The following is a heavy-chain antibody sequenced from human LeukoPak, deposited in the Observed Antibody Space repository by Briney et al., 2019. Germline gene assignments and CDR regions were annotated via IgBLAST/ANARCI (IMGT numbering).Heavy chain of an antibody. CDR3: ARGLYCTGGSCYWFDP. J-gene: IGHJ5*02. CDR2: MNPNNGNT. V-gene: IGHV1-8*01. Sequence: ASVKVSCKASGYTFTSYDINWVRQATGQGLEWMGGMNPNNGNTAYAQNFQGRVTMTRDTSISTAYMELSSLRSDDTAVYYCARGLYCTGGSCYWFDPWGQGTLVTVSS. D-gene: IGHD2-15*01. CDR1: GYTFTSYD.